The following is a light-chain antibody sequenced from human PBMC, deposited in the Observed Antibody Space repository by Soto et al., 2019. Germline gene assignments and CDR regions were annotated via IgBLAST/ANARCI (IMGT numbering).Light chain of an antibody. J-gene: IGLJ2*01. CDR3: QVWDSSSEHVV. Sequence: SYELTQPPSVSVAPGQTARITCGGKNIGRKSVHWYQQKPGQAPVLVVYDDSDRPSGIPERFSGSNSGNTATLTISRVEAGDEADYYCQVWDSSSEHVVFGGGTQLTVL. V-gene: IGLV3-21*02. CDR1: NIGRKS. CDR2: DDS.